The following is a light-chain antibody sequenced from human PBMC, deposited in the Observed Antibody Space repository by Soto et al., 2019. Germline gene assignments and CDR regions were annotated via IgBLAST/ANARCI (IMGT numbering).Light chain of an antibody. J-gene: IGKJ2*01. V-gene: IGKV3-20*01. CDR2: GAS. CDR3: QQYNNWPPYT. Sequence: EIVLTQSPGTLSLSPGERATLSCRASQSVSSSYLAWYQQKPGQAPRLHIYGASSRATGIPDRFSGSGSGTDFTLTISSLQSEDFAVYYCQQYNNWPPYTFGQGTKVDIK. CDR1: QSVSSSY.